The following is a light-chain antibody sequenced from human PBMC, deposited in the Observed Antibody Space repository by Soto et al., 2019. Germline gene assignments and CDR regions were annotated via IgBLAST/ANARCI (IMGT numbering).Light chain of an antibody. CDR2: DAS. J-gene: IGKJ4*01. V-gene: IGKV1-33*01. Sequence: DIQLTQSPSSLSASVGDRVTITCQASQAIITYLNWFQQRPGKAPKLLIYDASHLETGVPSRFSGSGSGTACTFTISSLQPEDVGTYYCQQYDNLPLTFGGGTKVEV. CDR3: QQYDNLPLT. CDR1: QAIITY.